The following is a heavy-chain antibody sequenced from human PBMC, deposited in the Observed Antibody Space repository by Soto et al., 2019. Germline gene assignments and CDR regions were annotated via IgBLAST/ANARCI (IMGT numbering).Heavy chain of an antibody. CDR3: ARHVVEAVAGTGSHRLRSDYYYYYMDV. V-gene: IGHV5-51*01. D-gene: IGHD6-19*01. Sequence: GESLKISCKGSGYSFTSYWIGWVRQMPGKGLEWMGIIYPGDSDTRYSPSFQGQVTISADKSISTAYLQWSSLKASDTAMYYCARHVVEAVAGTGSHRLRSDYYYYYMDVWGKGTTVTVSS. CDR1: GYSFTSYW. CDR2: IYPGDSDT. J-gene: IGHJ6*03.